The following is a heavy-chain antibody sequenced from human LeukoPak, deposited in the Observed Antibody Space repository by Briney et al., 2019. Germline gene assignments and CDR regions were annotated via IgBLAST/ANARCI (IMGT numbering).Heavy chain of an antibody. D-gene: IGHD6-13*01. V-gene: IGHV6-1*01. J-gene: IGHJ6*04. CDR1: GDSVSSNSAA. CDR2: TYYRSKWYN. CDR3: AREYSSSRIGV. Sequence: SQTLSLTCAISGDSVSSNSAAWNWIRLSPSRGLGWLGRTYYRSKWYNDYAVSVKSRITINPDTSKNQFSLQLNSVTPEDTAVYSCAREYSSSRIGVWGKGPTVTVSS.